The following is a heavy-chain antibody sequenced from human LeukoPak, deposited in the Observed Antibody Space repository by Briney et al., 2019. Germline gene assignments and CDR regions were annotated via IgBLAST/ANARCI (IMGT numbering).Heavy chain of an antibody. Sequence: GGSLRLSCAASGFTFSSYSMNWVRQAPGKGLEWVSSISSSSSYIYYADSVKGRFTISRNNAKNSLYLQMNSLRAEDTAVYYCARIIAAAGIGWGQGTLVTVSS. V-gene: IGHV3-21*01. CDR1: GFTFSSYS. D-gene: IGHD6-13*01. J-gene: IGHJ4*02. CDR2: ISSSSSYI. CDR3: ARIIAAAGIG.